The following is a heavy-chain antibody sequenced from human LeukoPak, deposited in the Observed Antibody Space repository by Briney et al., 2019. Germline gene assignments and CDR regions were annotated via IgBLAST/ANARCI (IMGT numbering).Heavy chain of an antibody. CDR3: AKEVRGAWVDAFDI. CDR1: GFTFSSYA. D-gene: IGHD7-27*01. J-gene: IGHJ3*02. Sequence: GGSLRLSCAASGFTFSSYAMSWVRQAPGKRLEWVSAISASGSAGGSSTFYADSVKGRFTISRDNSKNTLYLEMNSLRAEDTAVYYCAKEVRGAWVDAFDIWGQGTMVTVSS. V-gene: IGHV3-23*01. CDR2: ISASGSAGGSST.